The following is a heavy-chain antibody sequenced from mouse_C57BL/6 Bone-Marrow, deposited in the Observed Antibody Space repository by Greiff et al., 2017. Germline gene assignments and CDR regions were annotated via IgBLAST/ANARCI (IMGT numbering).Heavy chain of an antibody. D-gene: IGHD3-2*02. CDR1: GYTFTDYN. Sequence: SGPELVKPGASVKIPCKASGYTFTDYNMDWVKQSHGKSLEWIGDINPNNGGTIYNQKFKGKATLTVDKSSSTAYMELRSLTSEDTAVYYCATQTAQAFAYWGQGTLVTVSA. J-gene: IGHJ3*01. CDR2: INPNNGGT. V-gene: IGHV1-18*01. CDR3: ATQTAQAFAY.